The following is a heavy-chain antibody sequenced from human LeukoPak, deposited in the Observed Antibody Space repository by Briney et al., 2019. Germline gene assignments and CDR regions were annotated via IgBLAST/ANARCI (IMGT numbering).Heavy chain of an antibody. CDR2: ISAYNGNT. V-gene: IGHV1-18*04. CDR3: AILEDGSGSYYNWGGLYGMDV. D-gene: IGHD3-10*01. CDR1: GYTFTSYG. Sequence: ASVKVSCKASGYTFTSYGISWVRQAPGQGLEWMGWISAYNGNTNYAQKLQDRVTMTTDTSTSTAYMELRSLRSDDTAVYYCAILEDGSGSYYNWGGLYGMDVWGKGTTVTVSS. J-gene: IGHJ6*04.